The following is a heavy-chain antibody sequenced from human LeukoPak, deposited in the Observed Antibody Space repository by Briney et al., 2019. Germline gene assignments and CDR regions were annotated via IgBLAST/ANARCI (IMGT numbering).Heavy chain of an antibody. D-gene: IGHD3-3*01. Sequence: SETLSLTCTVSGYSISSGYYWSWIRQPAGKGLEWIGRIYTSGSTNYNPSLKSRVTISVDTSKNQFSLKLSSVTAADTAVYYCARGEWSTGWFDPWGQGTLVTVSS. CDR2: IYTSGST. V-gene: IGHV4-61*02. CDR3: ARGEWSTGWFDP. CDR1: GYSISSGYY. J-gene: IGHJ5*02.